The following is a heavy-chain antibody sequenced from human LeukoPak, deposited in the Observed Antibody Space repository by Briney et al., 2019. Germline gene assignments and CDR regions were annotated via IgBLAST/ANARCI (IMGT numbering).Heavy chain of an antibody. J-gene: IGHJ4*02. D-gene: IGHD5-12*01. V-gene: IGHV3-7*01. CDR3: ARGGYSFDY. CDR1: GFSLSGYW. CDR2: LHANGDEK. Sequence: GGSLRLSCAASGFSLSGYWMSWVRQAPGKGLEWVARLHANGDEKNFVGSVQGRFTVSRDNAKNALYLQMNSLRVEDTAVYYCARGGYSFDYLGQGTLVTVSS.